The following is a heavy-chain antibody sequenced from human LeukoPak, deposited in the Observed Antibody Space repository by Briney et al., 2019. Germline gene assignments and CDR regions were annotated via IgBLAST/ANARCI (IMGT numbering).Heavy chain of an antibody. CDR3: TRDQTPYY. Sequence: GGSLRLSCTASGFSFGDYAMTWVRQAPGKGLEWVGFIASETYGGTAEYAASVKGRFTISRDDSKSIAYLQMNSLKTEDTAVYYCTRDQTPYYWGQGTLVTVSS. V-gene: IGHV3-49*04. CDR1: GFSFGDYA. CDR2: IASETYGGTA. J-gene: IGHJ4*02.